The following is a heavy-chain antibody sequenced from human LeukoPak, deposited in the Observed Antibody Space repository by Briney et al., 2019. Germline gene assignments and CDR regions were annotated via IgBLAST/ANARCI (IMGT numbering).Heavy chain of an antibody. V-gene: IGHV4-39*07. D-gene: IGHD3-22*01. CDR1: GASISSSSYY. CDR2: INHSGST. CDR3: ASLPYYYDSSGYYRTAEYFQH. Sequence: PSETLSLTCTVSGASISSSSYYWSWIRQPPGKGLEWIGEINHSGSTNYNPSLKSRVTISVDTSKNQFSLKLSSVTAADTAVYYCASLPYYYDSSGYYRTAEYFQHWGQGTLVTVSS. J-gene: IGHJ1*01.